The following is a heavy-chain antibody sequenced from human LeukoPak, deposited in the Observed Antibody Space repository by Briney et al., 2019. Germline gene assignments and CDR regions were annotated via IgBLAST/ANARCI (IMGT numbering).Heavy chain of an antibody. CDR2: IYWDDDK. CDR3: AHSEDTALVHDAFDM. J-gene: IGHJ3*02. V-gene: IGHV2-5*02. D-gene: IGHD5-18*01. CDR1: GFSLSTRGVG. Sequence: SGPTLVNPTQTLTLTFTFSGFSLSTRGVGVGWIRQPPVKALEWLPLIYWDDDKRYTPSLKSRLSITKDTSKNQVVLTMTNMDPVDTATYYCAHSEDTALVHDAFDMWGQGTMVTVSS.